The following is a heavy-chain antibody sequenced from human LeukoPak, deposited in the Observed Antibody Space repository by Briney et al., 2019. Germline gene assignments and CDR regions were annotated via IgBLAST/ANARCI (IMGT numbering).Heavy chain of an antibody. Sequence: SETLSLTCSVSRGSISSYYWSWIRQPAGKGLEWIGRVYSSGSTNYNPSLKSRVTMSIDTSKNQFSLKLSSVTAADTAVYYCARVEAAPISVELRQYYYYIDVWGKGTSVTISS. D-gene: IGHD5-24*01. V-gene: IGHV4-4*07. CDR3: ARVEAAPISVELRQYYYYIDV. CDR2: VYSSGST. CDR1: RGSISSYY. J-gene: IGHJ6*03.